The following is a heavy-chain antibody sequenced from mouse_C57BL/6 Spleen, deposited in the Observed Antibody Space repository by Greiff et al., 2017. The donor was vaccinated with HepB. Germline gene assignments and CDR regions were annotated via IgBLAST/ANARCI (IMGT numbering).Heavy chain of an antibody. CDR2: IDPSDSYT. J-gene: IGHJ2*01. Sequence: QVQLQQPGAELVRPGPSVKLSCKASGYTFTSYWMHWVKQRPGQGLEWIGVIDPSDSYTNYNQKFKGKATLTVDTSSSTAYMQLSSLTSEDSAVYYCAREKITTVVLDYWGQGTTLTVSS. D-gene: IGHD1-1*01. CDR3: AREKITTVVLDY. CDR1: GYTFTSYW. V-gene: IGHV1-59*01.